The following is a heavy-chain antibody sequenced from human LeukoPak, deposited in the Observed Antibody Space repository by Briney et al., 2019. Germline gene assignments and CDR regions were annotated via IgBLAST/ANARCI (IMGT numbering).Heavy chain of an antibody. J-gene: IGHJ4*02. V-gene: IGHV2-70*11. Sequence: SGPTLVNPTQTLTLTCTFSGFSLSTSGMCVSWIRQPPGKALEWLARIDWDDDKYYSTSLKTRLTISKDTSKNQVALTMTNMDPVDTATYYCARSAVDIVATISYFDYWGQGTLVTVSS. CDR2: IDWDDDK. D-gene: IGHD5-12*01. CDR1: GFSLSTSGMC. CDR3: ARSAVDIVATISYFDY.